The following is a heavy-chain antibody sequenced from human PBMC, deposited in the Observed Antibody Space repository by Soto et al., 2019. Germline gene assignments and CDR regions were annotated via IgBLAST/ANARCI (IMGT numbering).Heavy chain of an antibody. V-gene: IGHV1-18*01. J-gene: IGHJ6*02. CDR1: GYTFTSYG. CDR2: ISAYNGNT. CDR3: ASFLATVTRGHYGMDV. D-gene: IGHD4-17*01. Sequence: ASVKVSCKASGYTFTSYGISWVRQAPGQGLEWMGWISAYNGNTNYAQKLQGRVTMTTDTSTSTAYMELRSLRSDDTAVYYCASFLATVTRGHYGMDVWGQGTTVTVS.